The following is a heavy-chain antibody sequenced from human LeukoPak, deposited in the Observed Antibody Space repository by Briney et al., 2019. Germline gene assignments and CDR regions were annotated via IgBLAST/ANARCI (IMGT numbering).Heavy chain of an antibody. V-gene: IGHV3-7*01. CDR2: IKQDGSEK. CDR3: TRDRESGSVVHYYYYMDV. CDR1: GFTFNSYW. D-gene: IGHD1-26*01. J-gene: IGHJ6*03. Sequence: GGSLRLSCAGSGFTFNSYWMSWVRQAPGKGLEWVANIKQDGSEKDYLDSVKGRFTISRDNTKNPLYLQMNSLRAEDTAVYYCTRDRESGSVVHYYYYMDVWGKGTTVTVSS.